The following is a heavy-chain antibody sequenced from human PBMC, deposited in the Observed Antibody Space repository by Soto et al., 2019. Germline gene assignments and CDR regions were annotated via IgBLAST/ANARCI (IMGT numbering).Heavy chain of an antibody. V-gene: IGHV3-21*01. CDR2: ITSASDYI. Sequence: GGSLRLSCVASGFMFTRSTMNWVRQAPGKGLEWVSSITSASDYIFYADSVKGRFTISRDNAKNSLYLQMNSLRAEDTAVYYCARVGTGSSTPLDIWGRGTMVTVSS. CDR3: ARVGTGSSTPLDI. D-gene: IGHD3-9*01. J-gene: IGHJ3*02. CDR1: GFMFTRST.